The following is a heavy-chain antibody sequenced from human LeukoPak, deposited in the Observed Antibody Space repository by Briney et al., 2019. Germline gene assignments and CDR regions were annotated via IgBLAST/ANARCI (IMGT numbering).Heavy chain of an antibody. CDR2: MNPNNGNT. CDR1: GGTFSSYA. J-gene: IGHJ1*01. D-gene: IGHD6-19*01. V-gene: IGHV1-8*02. Sequence: GASVKVSCKASGGTFSSYAINWVRQATGQGLEWMGWMNPNNGNTDYAQKFQGRVTLTRNTSISTAYMELSSLRSEDTAVYYCTRGGPVAGTHKYFQHWDQGTLVTVSS. CDR3: TRGGPVAGTHKYFQH.